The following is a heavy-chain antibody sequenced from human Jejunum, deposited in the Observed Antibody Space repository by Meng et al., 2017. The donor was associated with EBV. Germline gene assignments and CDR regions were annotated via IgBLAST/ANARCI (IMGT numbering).Heavy chain of an antibody. CDR3: ARDSSGYNANDKVSDY. J-gene: IGHJ4*01. V-gene: IGHV1-18*01. CDR2: ITVYNGNT. Sequence: QVPLVPVGVEVKKAGASVKVSCKTSGYPFTRYGISWVRQAPGHGPEWMGWITVYNGNTNYAPRLQGRVTMTTDLSTSTAYMELRSLRSDDTAVYYCARDSSGYNANDKVSDYWGQGTLVTVSS. D-gene: IGHD5-12*01. CDR1: GYPFTRYG.